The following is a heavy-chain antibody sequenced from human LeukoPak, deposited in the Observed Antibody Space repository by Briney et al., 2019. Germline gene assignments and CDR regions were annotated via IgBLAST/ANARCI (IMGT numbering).Heavy chain of an antibody. CDR3: AASTDILTGYFH. D-gene: IGHD3-9*01. V-gene: IGHV3-48*01. Sequence: GGSLRLSCAASGFTFSSYSMNWVRQAPGKGLEWVSYISSSSSTIYYADSVKGRFTISRDNSKNTLYLQMNSLRAEDTAVYYCAASTDILTGYFHWGQGTLVTVSS. CDR1: GFTFSSYS. CDR2: ISSSSSTI. J-gene: IGHJ4*02.